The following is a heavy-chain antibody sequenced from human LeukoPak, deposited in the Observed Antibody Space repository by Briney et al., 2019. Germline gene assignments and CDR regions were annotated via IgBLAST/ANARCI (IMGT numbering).Heavy chain of an antibody. CDR1: GGSISSGSYY. CDR2: IYPSGST. CDR3: ARESGYDILTGYYIYYYYYYMDV. J-gene: IGHJ6*03. D-gene: IGHD3-9*01. Sequence: SQTLSLTCTVTGGSISSGSYYRSCIRQPAGKRLEWIGRIYPSGSTNYNPSLTSRVSMSVDTSKNQFSLKLSSVTAADTAVYFCARESGYDILTGYYIYYYYYYMDVWGKGTTVTISS. V-gene: IGHV4-61*02.